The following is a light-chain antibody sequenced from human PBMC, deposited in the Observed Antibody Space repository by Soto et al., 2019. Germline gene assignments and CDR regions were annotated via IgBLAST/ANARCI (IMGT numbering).Light chain of an antibody. CDR2: DVS. CDR3: SSYTSSSTNV. CDR1: SRDVGGYNY. J-gene: IGLJ1*01. V-gene: IGLV2-14*01. Sequence: QSVLTQPASVSGSPGQSITLSCTGTSRDVGGYNYVSWYQQHPGKAPKLMIYDVSNRPSGVSNRFSGSKSGNTASLTISGLQAEDEADYYCSSYTSSSTNVFGTGTKVTVL.